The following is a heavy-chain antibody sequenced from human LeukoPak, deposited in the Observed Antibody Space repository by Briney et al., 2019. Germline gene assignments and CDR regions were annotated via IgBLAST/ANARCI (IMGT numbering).Heavy chain of an antibody. J-gene: IGHJ4*02. D-gene: IGHD2-2*02. V-gene: IGHV3-30*04. CDR1: GFSFGAHA. CDR3: ALIMGGIVVVPAAIGPHFDY. Sequence: PGRSLRLSCVGSGFSFGAHAMHWVRQIPGKGLEWVAVTSFDSRSKHYADSVEGRFTISRDNAKNSLYLQMNSLRAEDTAVYYCALIMGGIVVVPAAIGPHFDYWGQGTLVTVSS. CDR2: TSFDSRSK.